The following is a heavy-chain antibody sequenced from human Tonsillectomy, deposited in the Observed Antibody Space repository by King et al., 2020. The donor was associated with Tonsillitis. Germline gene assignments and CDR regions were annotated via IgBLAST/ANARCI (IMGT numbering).Heavy chain of an antibody. J-gene: IGHJ5*02. D-gene: IGHD2-8*02. CDR2: ILHSGST. Sequence: QLQESGPGLVKPSETLSLSCTVSGDSINTDNYLWGWIRQPPGQGLEWIGSILHSGSTYYNPSLKSRVTLSVETSKNRFSLRVRSVTAADTAVYYCARHPIWWSDRRSVWFDPWGQGTLVTVSS. CDR3: ARHPIWWSDRRSVWFDP. CDR1: GDSINTDNYL. V-gene: IGHV4-39*07.